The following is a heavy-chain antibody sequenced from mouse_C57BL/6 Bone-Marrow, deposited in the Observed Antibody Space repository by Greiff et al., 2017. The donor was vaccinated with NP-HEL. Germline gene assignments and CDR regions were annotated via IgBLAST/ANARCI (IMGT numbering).Heavy chain of an antibody. V-gene: IGHV1-52*01. Sequence: QVQLQQPGAELVRPGSSVKLSCKASGYTFTSYWMHWVKQRPIQGLEWIGNIDPSDSETHYNQKFKDKATLTVDKSSSTAYMQLSSLTSEDSAVYYCARWGYYGSRGFAYWGQGTLVTVSA. CDR2: IDPSDSET. CDR1: GYTFTSYW. D-gene: IGHD1-1*01. J-gene: IGHJ3*01. CDR3: ARWGYYGSRGFAY.